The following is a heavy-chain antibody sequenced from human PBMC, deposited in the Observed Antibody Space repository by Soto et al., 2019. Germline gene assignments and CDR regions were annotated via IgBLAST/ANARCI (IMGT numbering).Heavy chain of an antibody. V-gene: IGHV3-30-3*01. CDR3: ARGGILRFLEWLLLPDGLAV. D-gene: IGHD3-3*01. J-gene: IGHJ6*02. CDR1: GFTFSSYA. Sequence: PGGSLRLSCAASGFTFSSYAMHWVRQAPGKGLEWVAVISYDGSNKYYADSVKGRFTISRDNSKNTLYLQMNSLRAEDTAVYYCARGGILRFLEWLLLPDGLAVWGQGTKVTVSS. CDR2: ISYDGSNK.